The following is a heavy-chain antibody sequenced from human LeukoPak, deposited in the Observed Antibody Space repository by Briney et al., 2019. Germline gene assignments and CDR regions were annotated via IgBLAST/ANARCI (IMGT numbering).Heavy chain of an antibody. CDR3: AIDPNWGTHS. J-gene: IGHJ4*02. D-gene: IGHD7-27*01. CDR2: IGNNGGGI. Sequence: PGGSLRLSCAASGFTFSTYTMYWVRHPPGKRLEWVSIIGNNGGGIHYADSVRGRFTVSRDNSKNALYLQMNSLRVEDTAVYYCAIDPNWGTHSWGQGVLATVSS. V-gene: IGHV3-23*01. CDR1: GFTFSTYT.